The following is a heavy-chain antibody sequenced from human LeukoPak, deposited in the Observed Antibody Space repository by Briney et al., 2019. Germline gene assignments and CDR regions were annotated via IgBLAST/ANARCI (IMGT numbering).Heavy chain of an antibody. V-gene: IGHV1-2*02. CDR2: INPNSGAT. CDR3: APTAEAYTSWWKV. CDR1: GYTFTGYY. Sequence: ASVKVSCKASGYTFTGYYMHWVRQAPGQGLEWMGWINPNSGATNYAQKFQGRVTMTRDTSISTAYMELSRLRSDDTAVYYCAPTAEAYTSWWKVWGQGTLVTVSS. D-gene: IGHD3-16*01. J-gene: IGHJ4*02.